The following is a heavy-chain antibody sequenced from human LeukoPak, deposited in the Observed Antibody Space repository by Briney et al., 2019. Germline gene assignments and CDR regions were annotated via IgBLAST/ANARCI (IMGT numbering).Heavy chain of an antibody. V-gene: IGHV3-30*02. J-gene: IGHJ4*02. D-gene: IGHD3-22*01. CDR1: GFTVSSNY. Sequence: GGSLRLSCAASGFTVSSNYMSWVRQAPGKGLEWVAFIRYDGSNKYYADSVKGRFTISRDNSKNTLYLQMNSLRAEDTAVYYCANARWDYYDSSGLDYWGQGTLVTVSS. CDR3: ANARWDYYDSSGLDY. CDR2: IRYDGSNK.